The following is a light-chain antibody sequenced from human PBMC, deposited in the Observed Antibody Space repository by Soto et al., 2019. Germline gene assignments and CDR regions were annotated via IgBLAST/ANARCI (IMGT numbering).Light chain of an antibody. CDR2: DNN. Sequence: QSVLTQPPSVSAAPGQKVTISCSGSSSNIGNNYVSWYQQFPGTAPQLLIYDNNKRPSGIPDRFSGSKSGTSASLAISGLRSEDEADYYCSAWDGSLSGRVFGGGTKVTVL. CDR1: SSNIGNNY. CDR3: SAWDGSLSGRV. J-gene: IGLJ2*01. V-gene: IGLV1-51*01.